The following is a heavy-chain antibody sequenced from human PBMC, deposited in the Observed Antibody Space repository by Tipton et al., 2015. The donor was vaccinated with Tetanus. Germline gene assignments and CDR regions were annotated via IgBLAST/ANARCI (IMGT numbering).Heavy chain of an antibody. CDR1: GFTFSDFY. D-gene: IGHD6-19*01. CDR3: ARPRAGQWLVDNFDS. J-gene: IGHJ4*02. V-gene: IGHV3-11*06. CDR2: ISGSSSYI. Sequence: SLRLSCAASGFTFSDFYMAWIRQAPGKGLEWVAYISGSSSYINYADSVRGRFTISRDNAKNSVFLQMSSLRAGDMAVYYCARPRAGQWLVDNFDSWGQGPLVTVSS.